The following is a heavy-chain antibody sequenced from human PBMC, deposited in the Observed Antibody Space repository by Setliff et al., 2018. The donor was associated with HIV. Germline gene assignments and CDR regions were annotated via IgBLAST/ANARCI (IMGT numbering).Heavy chain of an antibody. CDR1: GYTFTSYD. D-gene: IGHD3-22*01. CDR2: MNPNSGNT. V-gene: IGHV1-8*02. Sequence: ASVKVSCKASGYTFTSYDINWVRQATGQGLEWMGWMNPNSGNTAYAQKFQGRVTMPRNTSISTAYMELSSLRSEDTAVYYCASTYYYDSSGYLADAFDIWGQGTMVTVSS. CDR3: ASTYYYDSSGYLADAFDI. J-gene: IGHJ3*02.